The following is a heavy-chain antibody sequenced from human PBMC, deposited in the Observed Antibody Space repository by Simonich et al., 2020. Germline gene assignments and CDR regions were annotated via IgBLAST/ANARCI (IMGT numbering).Heavy chain of an antibody. Sequence: QVQLQESGPGLVKPSETLSLTCAVSGYSISSGYYWGWIRQPPGKGLEWIGCIYHLGSTDYTPSLKSRVTISVDTSKNQFSLKLSSVTAADTAVYYCARVGYSNYYYYGMDVWGQGTTVTVSS. J-gene: IGHJ6*02. CDR1: GYSISSGYY. D-gene: IGHD6-13*01. CDR3: ARVGYSNYYYYGMDV. CDR2: IYHLGST. V-gene: IGHV4-38-2*01.